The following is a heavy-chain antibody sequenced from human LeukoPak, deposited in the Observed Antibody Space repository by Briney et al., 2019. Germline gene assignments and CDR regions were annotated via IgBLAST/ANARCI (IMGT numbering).Heavy chain of an antibody. D-gene: IGHD5-18*01. V-gene: IGHV3-53*01. CDR3: ARVNVDTAIDI. CDR2: IYSGGST. CDR1: GFTVSSNY. J-gene: IGHJ3*02. Sequence: PGRPLRLSCAASGFTVSSNYMSWVRQAPGKGLEWVSVIYSGGSTYYADSVKGRFTISRDNSKNTLYLQMNSLRAEDTAVYYCARVNVDTAIDIWGQGTMVTVSS.